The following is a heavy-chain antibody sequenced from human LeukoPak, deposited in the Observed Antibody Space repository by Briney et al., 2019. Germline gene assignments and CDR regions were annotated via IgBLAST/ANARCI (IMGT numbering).Heavy chain of an antibody. CDR2: ISSSSSYT. J-gene: IGHJ4*02. CDR1: GFTFSDYY. CDR3: ASGGGAQYYFDY. Sequence: GGSLRLSCAASGFTFSDYYMSWIRQAPGKGLEWVSYISSSSSYTNYADSVKGRFTISRDSAKSSLYLQMNSLRAEDTAVYYCASGGGAQYYFDYWGQGTLVTVSS. D-gene: IGHD3-16*01. V-gene: IGHV3-11*03.